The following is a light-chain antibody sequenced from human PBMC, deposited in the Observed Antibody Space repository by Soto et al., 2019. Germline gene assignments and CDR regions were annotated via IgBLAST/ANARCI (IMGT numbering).Light chain of an antibody. CDR3: LQDYNYPLT. V-gene: IGKV1-6*01. CDR1: QGIRND. Sequence: AIQKTQSPSSLSASVRDRVTITCRASQGIRNDLGWYQQKPGKAPKLLIYAASSLQSGVPSRFSGSGSGTDFTLTISSLQPEDFATYYCLQDYNYPLTFGGGTKVEIK. J-gene: IGKJ4*01. CDR2: AAS.